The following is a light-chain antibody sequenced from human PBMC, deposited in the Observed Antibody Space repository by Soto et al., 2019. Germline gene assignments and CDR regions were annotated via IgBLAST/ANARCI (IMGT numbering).Light chain of an antibody. Sequence: EIVMTQSPATLSVSPGERATLSCRASQSVSSNLAWYQQKPGQAPRLLIYDTSTRATGVPARFSGSGSGTEITLTISNLQAEDSAVYHCHQYSNTFRTFGQGTKVDIK. J-gene: IGKJ1*01. V-gene: IGKV3-15*01. CDR2: DTS. CDR1: QSVSSN. CDR3: HQYSNTFRT.